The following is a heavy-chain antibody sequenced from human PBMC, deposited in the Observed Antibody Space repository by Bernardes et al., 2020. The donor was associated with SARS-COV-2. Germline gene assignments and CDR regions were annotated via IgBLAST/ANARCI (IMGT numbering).Heavy chain of an antibody. V-gene: IGHV1-18*04. D-gene: IGHD2-15*01. Sequence: ASVKVSCKASGYTFTNYGISWVRQAPGQGLEWMGWSSGDNDNTNYAQSLQGRVTMTTDPSTSTADMGLWSLGSDDTAVYYCARDRKRATGGAPLFRWYHYGMDVWGQGTTVTVSS. J-gene: IGHJ6*02. CDR2: SSGDNDNT. CDR1: GYTFTNYG. CDR3: ARDRKRATGGAPLFRWYHYGMDV.